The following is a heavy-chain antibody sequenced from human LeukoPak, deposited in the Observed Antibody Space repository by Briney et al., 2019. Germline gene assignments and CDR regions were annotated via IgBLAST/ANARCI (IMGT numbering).Heavy chain of an antibody. D-gene: IGHD4-17*01. Sequence: SQTLSLTCTVSGGSISSGGYYWSWIRQPPGKGLEWIGYIYYSGSTNYNPSLKSRVTISVDTSKNQFSLKLSSVTAADTAVYYCARRDPTVTGHGWYFDLWGRGTLVTVSS. CDR3: ARRDPTVTGHGWYFDL. V-gene: IGHV4-61*08. J-gene: IGHJ2*01. CDR2: IYYSGST. CDR1: GGSISSGGYY.